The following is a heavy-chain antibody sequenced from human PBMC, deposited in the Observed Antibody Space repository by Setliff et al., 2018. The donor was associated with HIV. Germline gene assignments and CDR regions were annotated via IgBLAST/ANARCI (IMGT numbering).Heavy chain of an antibody. CDR3: ARALYGEYGGDRNWLDP. CDR2: INTNTGSP. D-gene: IGHD4-17*01. V-gene: IGHV7-4-1*02. CDR1: GGTFSSYA. J-gene: IGHJ5*02. Sequence: ASVKVSCKASGGTFSSYAMNWVRQAPGQGLEWMGWINTNTGSPTYAQAFTGRFVFSVDTSVTTAYLQISSLKAEDTAVYYSARALYGEYGGDRNWLDPWGQGTLVTVSS.